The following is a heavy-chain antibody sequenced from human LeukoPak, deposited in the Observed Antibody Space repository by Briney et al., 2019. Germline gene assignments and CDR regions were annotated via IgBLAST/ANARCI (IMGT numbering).Heavy chain of an antibody. Sequence: PSETLSLTYTVSGGSISSYYWSWIRQPPGKGLEWIGYIYYSGSTNYNPSLKSRVTISVDTSKNQFSLKLSSVTAADTAVYYCARSPPPSPAYDFWSGYYSKPGPNAFDIWGQGTMVTVSS. CDR2: IYYSGST. V-gene: IGHV4-59*01. D-gene: IGHD3-3*01. J-gene: IGHJ3*02. CDR3: ARSPPPSPAYDFWSGYYSKPGPNAFDI. CDR1: GGSISSYY.